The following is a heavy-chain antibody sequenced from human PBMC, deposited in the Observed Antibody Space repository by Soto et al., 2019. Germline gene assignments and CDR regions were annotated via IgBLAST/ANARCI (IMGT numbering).Heavy chain of an antibody. D-gene: IGHD1-1*01. V-gene: IGHV3-23*01. CDR1: GFAFANYA. Sequence: EVQLLDSGGDSVQPGGSLRLSCAASGFAFANYAMTWVRQASGKGLEWVSTIGGGGGSTYYADSVRGRFTISRDNSKNTVYLQMNSLRAEDTAVYFCAKERLAQGADYWGQGTLVTVSS. J-gene: IGHJ4*02. CDR2: IGGGGGST. CDR3: AKERLAQGADY.